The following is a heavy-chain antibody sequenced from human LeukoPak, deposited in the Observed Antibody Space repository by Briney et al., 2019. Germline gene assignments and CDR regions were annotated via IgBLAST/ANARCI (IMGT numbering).Heavy chain of an antibody. Sequence: GGSLRLSCAASRFTFSSNGMHWVRQAPGKGLEWVAVISYDGSNKYYVDSVKGRFTISRDNSTKMVFLQMDSLRAEDTAVYHCAKDQWFLRGITQYYFDYWGQGTLVTVSP. V-gene: IGHV3-30*18. CDR2: ISYDGSNK. D-gene: IGHD3-10*01. J-gene: IGHJ4*02. CDR3: AKDQWFLRGITQYYFDY. CDR1: RFTFSSNG.